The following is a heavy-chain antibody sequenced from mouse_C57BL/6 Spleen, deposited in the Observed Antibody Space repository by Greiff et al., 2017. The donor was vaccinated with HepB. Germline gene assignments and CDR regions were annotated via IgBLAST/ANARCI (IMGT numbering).Heavy chain of an antibody. CDR2: IDPSDSYT. V-gene: IGHV1-69*01. J-gene: IGHJ2*01. Sequence: QVQLKQPGAELVMPGASVKLSCKASGYTFTSYWMHWVKQRPGQGLEWIGEIDPSDSYTNYNQKFKGKSTLTVDKSSSTAYMQLSSLTSEDSAVYYCARSDYYGSKDYWGQGTTLTVSS. D-gene: IGHD1-1*01. CDR1: GYTFTSYW. CDR3: ARSDYYGSKDY.